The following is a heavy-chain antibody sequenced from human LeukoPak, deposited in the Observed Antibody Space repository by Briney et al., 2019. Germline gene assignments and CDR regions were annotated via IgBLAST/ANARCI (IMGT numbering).Heavy chain of an antibody. J-gene: IGHJ6*03. V-gene: IGHV5-51*01. Sequence: GESLKISCKGSGYRFTNFWIGWVRQMPGKGLEWMGFIYPGDSTTRYSPSFQGQVTISADKSISTAYLQWSSLKASDTAMYYCARRQNFYYYMDVWGKGTTVTVSS. CDR3: ARRQNFYYYMDV. CDR1: GYRFTNFW. CDR2: IYPGDSTT.